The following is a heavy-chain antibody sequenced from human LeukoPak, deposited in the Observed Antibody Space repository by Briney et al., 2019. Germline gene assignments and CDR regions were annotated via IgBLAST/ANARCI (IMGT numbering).Heavy chain of an antibody. J-gene: IGHJ4*02. V-gene: IGHV4-30-2*01. CDR3: ASWVGGAAAAAHAYFDY. D-gene: IGHD6-13*01. CDR1: GGSISSGGYY. Sequence: SQTLSLTCTVSGGSISSGGYYWSWIRQPPGKGLEWIGYIYHSGSTYYNPSLKSRVTISVDRSKNQFSLKLSSVTAADTAVYYCASWVGGAAAAAHAYFDYWGQGTLVTVSS. CDR2: IYHSGST.